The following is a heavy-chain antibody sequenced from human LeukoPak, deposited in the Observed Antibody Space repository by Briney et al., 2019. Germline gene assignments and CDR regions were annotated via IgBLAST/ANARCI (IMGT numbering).Heavy chain of an antibody. D-gene: IGHD2-2*01. CDR1: GNYW. V-gene: IGHV3-74*01. J-gene: IGHJ4*02. Sequence: GGSLRLSCAASGNYWMHWVRQAPGKGLVWVSRINSDGSWTSYADSVKGRFTISKDNAKNTVYLQMNNLRAEDTAVYYCVSFYETYWGRGTLVTVSS. CDR3: VSFYETY. CDR2: INSDGSWT.